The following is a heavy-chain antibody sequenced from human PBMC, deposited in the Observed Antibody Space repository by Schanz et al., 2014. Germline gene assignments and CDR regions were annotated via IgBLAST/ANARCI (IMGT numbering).Heavy chain of an antibody. V-gene: IGHV3-66*01. Sequence: EVQLVESGGGLVQPGGSLRLSCAASGFSISDHTMRWDRQAPGKGLEPVSVTYLGGNTDYADSVKGRFTISRDDSKNTLHLQMNSLRSEDTAIYSCARDVGFGEPHPFDYWGQGTLVTVSS. D-gene: IGHD3-10*01. CDR1: GFSISDHT. CDR2: TYLGGNT. CDR3: ARDVGFGEPHPFDY. J-gene: IGHJ4*02.